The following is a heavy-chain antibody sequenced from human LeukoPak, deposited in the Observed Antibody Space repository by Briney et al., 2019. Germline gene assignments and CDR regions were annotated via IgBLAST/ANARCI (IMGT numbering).Heavy chain of an antibody. CDR1: GFSFTNYA. Sequence: GGSLRLSCAASGFSFTNYAMTWVRQAPGKGLEWVSGISEGVGNTYYADSVKGRFTISRDHSKNTLYLQMNSLRAEDTALYYCAKREKGTTGRFFDYWGQGTLVTVSS. V-gene: IGHV3-23*01. CDR3: AKREKGTTGRFFDY. J-gene: IGHJ4*02. CDR2: ISEGVGNT. D-gene: IGHD4-17*01.